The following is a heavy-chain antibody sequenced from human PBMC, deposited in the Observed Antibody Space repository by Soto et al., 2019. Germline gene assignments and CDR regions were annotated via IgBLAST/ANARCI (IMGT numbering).Heavy chain of an antibody. Sequence: GGSLRLSCAASGFTFSDYYMSWIRQAPGKGLEWVSYISSSSTYTNYADSVKGRFTISRDTAKNSLYLQMNSLRAEDTAVYYCARDRLDYGMDVWGQGTAVTVSS. D-gene: IGHD3-9*01. CDR2: ISSSSTYT. J-gene: IGHJ6*02. V-gene: IGHV3-11*05. CDR1: GFTFSDYY. CDR3: ARDRLDYGMDV.